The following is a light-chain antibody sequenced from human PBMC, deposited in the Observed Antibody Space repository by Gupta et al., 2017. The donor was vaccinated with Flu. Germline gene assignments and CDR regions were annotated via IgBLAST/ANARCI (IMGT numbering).Light chain of an antibody. CDR1: QSITTW. Sequence: DIQMTQSPSTLSASVGDRVTITCRASQSITTWLAWYQQKPGKAPKLLIYRTKYLESGVPSRFSGSGSGTDFTPTISSLQPDDFADYYCQQYSSYSLTFGGGTKVEIQ. CDR3: QQYSSYSLT. V-gene: IGKV1-5*03. CDR2: RTK. J-gene: IGKJ4*01.